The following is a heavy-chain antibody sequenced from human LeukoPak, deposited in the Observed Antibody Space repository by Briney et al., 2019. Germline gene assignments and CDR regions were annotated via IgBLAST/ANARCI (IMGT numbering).Heavy chain of an antibody. D-gene: IGHD2-2*01. CDR1: GGSISSYY. Sequence: SETLSLTCTVSGGSISSYYWSWIRQPPGQGLEWIGYIYYSGSTNYNPSLKSRVTISVDTSKNQFSLKLSSVTAADTAVYYCARGSSSWNLLDYWGQGTLVTVSS. CDR2: IYYSGST. CDR3: ARGSSSWNLLDY. J-gene: IGHJ4*02. V-gene: IGHV4-59*01.